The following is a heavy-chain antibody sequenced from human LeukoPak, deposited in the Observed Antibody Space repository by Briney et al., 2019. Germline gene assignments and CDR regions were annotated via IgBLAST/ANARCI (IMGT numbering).Heavy chain of an antibody. Sequence: GGSLRLSCVASGFALSDSWMHWVRQAPGKGLEWVSSISSSSSYIYYADSVKGRFTISRDNAKNSLYLQMNSLRAEDTAVYYCASVGRSGSFDYWGQGTLVTVSS. CDR2: ISSSSSYI. V-gene: IGHV3-21*01. J-gene: IGHJ4*02. D-gene: IGHD3-10*01. CDR1: GFALSDSW. CDR3: ASVGRSGSFDY.